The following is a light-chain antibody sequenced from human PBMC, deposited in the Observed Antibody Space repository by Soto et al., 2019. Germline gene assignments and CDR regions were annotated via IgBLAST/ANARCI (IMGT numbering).Light chain of an antibody. J-gene: IGKJ1*01. CDR1: QSVSSRY. CDR3: QQYNNWPS. Sequence: DIELTQSPGTLALAPGERATLSCRASQSVSSRYLAWYQQKPGQAPRLLIYGASTRATGIPARFSGSGSGTEFTLTISSLQSEDFAVYYCQQYNNWPSFGQGTKVDIK. CDR2: GAS. V-gene: IGKV3-15*01.